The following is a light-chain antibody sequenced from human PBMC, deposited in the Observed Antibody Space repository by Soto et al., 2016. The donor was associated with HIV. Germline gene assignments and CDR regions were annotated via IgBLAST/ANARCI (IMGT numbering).Light chain of an antibody. Sequence: SSELTQDPAVSVALGQTVRITCQGDNHRSYFASWYQQKPGQAPVLVIYGQSNRPSGIPDRFSGSSSGNTASLTITGAQAEDEADYYCMSRDNNTNPVIFGGGTKLTVL. J-gene: IGLJ2*01. CDR3: MSRDNNTNPVI. V-gene: IGLV3-19*01. CDR2: GQS. CDR1: NHRSYF.